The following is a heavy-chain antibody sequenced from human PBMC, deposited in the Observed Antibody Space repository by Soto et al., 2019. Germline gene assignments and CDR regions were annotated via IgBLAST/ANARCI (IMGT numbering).Heavy chain of an antibody. Sequence: QVQLVQSGAEVKKPGSSVKVSCKASGGTFSSYAISWVRQAPGQGLEWMGGIIPIFGTANNAQKYQGRVTITADDTTSTAYMELSGLSAEDAAVYYCASFGEGGGYWGQGTLVTVSS. J-gene: IGHJ4*02. CDR3: ASFGEGGGY. D-gene: IGHD3-16*01. CDR1: GGTFSSYA. V-gene: IGHV1-69*01. CDR2: IIPIFGTA.